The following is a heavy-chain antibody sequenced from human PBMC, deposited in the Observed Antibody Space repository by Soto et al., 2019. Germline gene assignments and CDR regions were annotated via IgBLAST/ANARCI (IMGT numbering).Heavy chain of an antibody. CDR1: GYTFTSYA. J-gene: IGHJ4*02. V-gene: IGHV1-3*01. CDR2: INAGNGNT. CDR3: ARGDLWFGELIHPLGGFDY. Sequence: QVQLVQSGAEVKKPGASVKVSCKASGYTFTSYAMHWVRQAPGQRLEWMGWINAGNGNTKYSQKFQGRVTITRDTSASTAYMELSSLRSEDTAVYYCARGDLWFGELIHPLGGFDYWGQGTLVTVSS. D-gene: IGHD3-10*01.